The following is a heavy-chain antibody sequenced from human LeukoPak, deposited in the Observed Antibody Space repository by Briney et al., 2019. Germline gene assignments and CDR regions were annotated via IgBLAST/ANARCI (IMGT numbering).Heavy chain of an antibody. J-gene: IGHJ4*02. Sequence: GGSLRLSCAASGFTFSSYSMNWGRQAPGKGLEWVSSISSSSSYIYYADSVKGRFHNSRDNAKNSLYLQMNSLRAEDTAVYYCARGSRGIAVAGGDYWGQGTLVTVSS. V-gene: IGHV3-21*01. CDR3: ARGSRGIAVAGGDY. CDR2: ISSSSSYI. D-gene: IGHD6-19*01. CDR1: GFTFSSYS.